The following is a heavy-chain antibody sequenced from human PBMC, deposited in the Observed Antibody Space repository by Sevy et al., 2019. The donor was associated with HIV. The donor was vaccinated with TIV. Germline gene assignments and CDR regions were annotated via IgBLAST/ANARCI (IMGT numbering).Heavy chain of an antibody. CDR1: GFTFSSNT. V-gene: IGHV3-21*01. J-gene: IGHJ5*02. Sequence: RGSLRLSCAASGFTFSSNTMNWLRQAPGKGLEWVSSISSRSTYIFYADSVKGRFTISRDNSKKSLFLQMNSLRVEDTAVYYCARGDKDGWFDPWGQGTPVTVSS. CDR3: ARGDKDGWFDP. D-gene: IGHD3-9*01. CDR2: ISSRSTYI.